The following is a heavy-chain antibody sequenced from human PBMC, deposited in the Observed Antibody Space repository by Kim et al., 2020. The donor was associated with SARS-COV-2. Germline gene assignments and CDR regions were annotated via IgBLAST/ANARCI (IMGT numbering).Heavy chain of an antibody. CDR2: T. V-gene: IGHV4-31*02. CDR3: ARDGSGGVFDY. J-gene: IGHJ4*02. D-gene: IGHD3-16*01. Sequence: TYSTAAIDSRVTISVDTSKNQFSLKLSSVTAANTAVYYCARDGSGGVFDYWGQETLVTVSS.